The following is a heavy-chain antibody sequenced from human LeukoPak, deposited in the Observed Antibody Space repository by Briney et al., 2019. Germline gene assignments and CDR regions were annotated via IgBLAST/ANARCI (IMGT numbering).Heavy chain of an antibody. D-gene: IGHD2-15*01. CDR1: GGSISSSNW. J-gene: IGHJ4*02. Sequence: PSETLSLTCAVSGGSISSSNWWSWVRQPPGKGLEWIGEIYHSGSTNYNPSLKSRVTISVDRSKNQFSLKLSSVTAADTAVYYCAKLVVVVAATVRGFDYWGQGTLVTVSS. CDR2: IYHSGST. CDR3: AKLVVVVAATVRGFDY. V-gene: IGHV4-4*02.